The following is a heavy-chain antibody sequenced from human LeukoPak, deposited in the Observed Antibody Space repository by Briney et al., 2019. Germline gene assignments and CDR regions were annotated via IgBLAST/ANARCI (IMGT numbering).Heavy chain of an antibody. D-gene: IGHD5-18*01. Sequence: GGSLRLSCAASGFTFENYWMSWVRQAPGKGPEWVANIKQDGSVEHYLDSVKGRFTVSRDNAKNSLILQMNSLRAEDTAVYSCARWAGVTDYWGQGTLVTVSS. V-gene: IGHV3-7*01. J-gene: IGHJ4*02. CDR2: IKQDGSVE. CDR1: GFTFENYW. CDR3: ARWAGVTDY.